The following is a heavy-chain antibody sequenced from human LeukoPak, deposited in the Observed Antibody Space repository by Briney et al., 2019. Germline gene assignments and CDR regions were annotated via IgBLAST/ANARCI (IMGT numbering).Heavy chain of an antibody. D-gene: IGHD6-19*01. CDR2: IYYTGGT. Sequence: SETLSLTCTASGGSIGSDYWTWIRQPPGKGLEYIGYIYYTGGTNYNPSLKSRVTISVDTSKNQFSLKLSSVTAADTAVYFCAKYGNSGWVIDNWGQGTLVTVSS. J-gene: IGHJ4*02. CDR1: GGSIGSDY. CDR3: AKYGNSGWVIDN. V-gene: IGHV4-59*08.